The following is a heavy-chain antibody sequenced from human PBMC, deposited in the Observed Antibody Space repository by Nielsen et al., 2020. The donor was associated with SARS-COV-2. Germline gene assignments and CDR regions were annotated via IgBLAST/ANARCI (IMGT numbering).Heavy chain of an antibody. Sequence: GGSLRLSCAASGFTFNNYHMSWVRQAPEKGLEWVSSISGGDDSTYYADSVKGRFTISRDNSKNTLYLQMNSLRAEDTAVYYCAKHRWGHFYDSIDYWGQGNLVPSPQ. D-gene: IGHD3-22*01. V-gene: IGHV3-23*01. CDR2: ISGGDDST. CDR3: AKHRWGHFYDSIDY. J-gene: IGHJ4*02. CDR1: GFTFNNYH.